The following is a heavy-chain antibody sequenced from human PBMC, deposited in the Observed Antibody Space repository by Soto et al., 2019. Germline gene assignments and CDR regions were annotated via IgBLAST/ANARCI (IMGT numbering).Heavy chain of an antibody. CDR3: ATDIVVVVASDAFDI. J-gene: IGHJ3*02. V-gene: IGHV3-23*01. CDR2: ISGSGGST. Sequence: GGSLRLSCAASGFTFSSYAMSWVRQAPGKGLEWVSAISGSGGSTYYADSVKGRFTISRDNSKNTLYLQMNSLRAEDTAVYYCATDIVVVVASDAFDIWGQGTMVTVSS. CDR1: GFTFSSYA. D-gene: IGHD2-15*01.